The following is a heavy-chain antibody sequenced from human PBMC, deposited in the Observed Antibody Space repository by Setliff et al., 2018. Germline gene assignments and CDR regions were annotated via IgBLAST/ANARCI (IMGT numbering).Heavy chain of an antibody. J-gene: IGHJ4*02. CDR1: GFTFSTYA. CDR3: AKDWNPSTYWYTDYFDS. V-gene: IGHV3-30-3*01. Sequence: GGSLRLSCAASGFTFSTYAMYWVRQAPGKGLEWVAVISYDGINKYYADSVKGRFTISRDNAENTLYLQMNSLRPDDTAIYYCAKDWNPSTYWYTDYFDSWGQGTLVTVSS. D-gene: IGHD2-2*01. CDR2: ISYDGINK.